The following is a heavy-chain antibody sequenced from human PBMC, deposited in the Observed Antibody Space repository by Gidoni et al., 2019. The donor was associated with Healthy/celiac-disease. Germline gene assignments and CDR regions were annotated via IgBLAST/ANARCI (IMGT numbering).Heavy chain of an antibody. J-gene: IGHJ4*02. CDR3: ARDPDYGDW. Sequence: EVQLVESGGGLVKPGGSLRLSCAASGFSFSSYSMNWVRQAPGKGLEWISSISSSSSYIYYADSVKGRFTISRDNAKNSLYLQMNSLRDEDTAMYFCARDPDYGDWWGQGTLVTVSS. V-gene: IGHV3-21*01. CDR2: ISSSSSYI. CDR1: GFSFSSYS. D-gene: IGHD4-17*01.